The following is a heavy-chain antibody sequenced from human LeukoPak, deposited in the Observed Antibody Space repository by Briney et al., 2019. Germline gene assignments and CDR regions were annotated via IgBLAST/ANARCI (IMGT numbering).Heavy chain of an antibody. Sequence: ETLSLTCTVSGYSISSDYYWGWIRQPPGKGLEWIGSIHHSGSTYYNPSLKSRVTISVDTSKNQFSLKLRSVTAADTAVYYCARINNDAFDIWGQGTMVTVSS. CDR2: IHHSGST. CDR1: GYSISSDYY. J-gene: IGHJ3*02. CDR3: ARINNDAFDI. V-gene: IGHV4-38-2*02.